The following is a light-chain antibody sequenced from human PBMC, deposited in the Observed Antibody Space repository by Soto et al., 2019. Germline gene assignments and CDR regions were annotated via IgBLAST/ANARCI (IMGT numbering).Light chain of an antibody. V-gene: IGKV3D-20*02. CDR2: AAS. J-gene: IGKJ1*01. Sequence: EIVLTQSPGTLSLSPGERATLSCRASQNLSSGYLAWYQQKPGQAPRILIYAASSRATGIPDRFSGSGSGTDFTLTISRLEPEDFAVYYCQQSNNWPWTFGQGTKVEIK. CDR1: QNLSSGY. CDR3: QQSNNWPWT.